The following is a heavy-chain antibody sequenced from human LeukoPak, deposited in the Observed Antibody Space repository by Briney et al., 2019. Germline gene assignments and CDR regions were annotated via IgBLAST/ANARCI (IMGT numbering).Heavy chain of an antibody. CDR2: ISSSSSTI. CDR1: GFTFSPYW. CDR3: ARDRHYDFWSGYPALPNAFDI. J-gene: IGHJ3*02. V-gene: IGHV3-48*01. D-gene: IGHD3-3*01. Sequence: PAGGSLRLSCAASGFTFSPYWMSWVRQAPGKGLEWVSYISSSSSTIYYADSVKGRFTISRDNAKNSLYLQMNSLRAEDTAVYYCARDRHYDFWSGYPALPNAFDIWGQGTMVTVSS.